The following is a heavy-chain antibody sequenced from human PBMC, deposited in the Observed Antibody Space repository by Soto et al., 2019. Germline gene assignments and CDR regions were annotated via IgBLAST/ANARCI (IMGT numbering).Heavy chain of an antibody. V-gene: IGHV1-18*01. CDR3: ARTCRSGGSCYHEY. J-gene: IGHJ4*02. CDR1: GYTFSSFV. Sequence: GASVKVSCKASGYTFSSFVINWVRQAPGEGLEWVGWVSVYNDDTKYAQNFQGRVSLTTDTSTSTTYMEVGRLRSDDTAVYYCARTCRSGGSCYHEYWGEGTLVTVSS. D-gene: IGHD2-15*01. CDR2: VSVYNDDT.